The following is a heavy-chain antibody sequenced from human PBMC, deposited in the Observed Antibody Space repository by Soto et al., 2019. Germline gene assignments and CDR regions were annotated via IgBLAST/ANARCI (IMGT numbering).Heavy chain of an antibody. D-gene: IGHD2-15*01. J-gene: IGHJ4*02. CDR3: ARETDDIVVVVAATGPIDY. CDR1: GFTFSDYY. V-gene: IGHV3-11*01. Sequence: QVQLVESGGGLVKPGGSLRLSCAASGFTFSDYYMSWIRQAPGKGLEWVSYISSSGITIYYADSVKGRFTISRDNAKNSLYRQMNSLRAEDTAVYYCARETDDIVVVVAATGPIDYWGQGTLVTVSS. CDR2: ISSSGITI.